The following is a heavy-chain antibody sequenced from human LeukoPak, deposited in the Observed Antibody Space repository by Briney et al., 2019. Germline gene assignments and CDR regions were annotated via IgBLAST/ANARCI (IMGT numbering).Heavy chain of an antibody. J-gene: IGHJ5*02. CDR2: IIPIFGTA. V-gene: IGHV1-69*01. CDR1: GGTFSSYA. D-gene: IGHD6-6*01. Sequence: GSSVKVSCKASGGTFSSYAISWVRQAPGQGLEWMGEIIPIFGTANYAQKFQGRVTITADESTSTAYMELSSLRSEDTAVYYCARALEAGIAARPGWFDPWGQGTLVTVSS. CDR3: ARALEAGIAARPGWFDP.